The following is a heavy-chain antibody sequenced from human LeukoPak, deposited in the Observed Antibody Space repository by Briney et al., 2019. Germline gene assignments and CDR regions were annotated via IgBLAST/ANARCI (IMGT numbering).Heavy chain of an antibody. CDR1: GFTFSSYA. Sequence: GGSLRLSCAASGFTFSSYAMSWVRQAPGMGLEWVSAISGSGGSTYYADSVKGRFTISRDNSKNTLYLQMNSLRAEDTAVYYCAKDLYYYDSSGSLYYMDVWGKGTTVTVSS. CDR3: AKDLYYYDSSGSLYYMDV. J-gene: IGHJ6*03. D-gene: IGHD3-22*01. CDR2: ISGSGGST. V-gene: IGHV3-23*01.